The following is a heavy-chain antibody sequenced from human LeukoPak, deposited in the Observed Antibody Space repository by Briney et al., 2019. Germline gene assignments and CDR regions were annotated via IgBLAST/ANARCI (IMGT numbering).Heavy chain of an antibody. CDR3: ARHARGSFYGENFDS. D-gene: IGHD1-26*01. V-gene: IGHV4-39*01. Sequence: SETLSLTCSVSGGSISSSSSSYYWGWIRQPPGKGLEWIGSISYSGSTYYNPSLKSRVTISVDTSKNQFSLKLSSVTAADTAVYYCARHARGSFYGENFDSWGQGTLVTVSS. J-gene: IGHJ4*02. CDR2: ISYSGST. CDR1: GGSISSSSSSYY.